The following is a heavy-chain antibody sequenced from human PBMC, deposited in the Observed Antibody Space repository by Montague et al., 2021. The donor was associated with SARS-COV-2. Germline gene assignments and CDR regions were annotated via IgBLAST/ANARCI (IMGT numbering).Heavy chain of an antibody. CDR3: ARGQLWFDY. CDR1: GGSISSHY. D-gene: IGHD5-18*01. V-gene: IGHV4-59*08. Sequence: SETLSLTCTVSGGSISSHYWSWIRQPPGKGLEWIGYIYYSGSTTYNPSLKSRVTISVDTSKNQFSLKLSSVTAADTAVYYCARGQLWFDYWGQGTLVTVSS. J-gene: IGHJ4*02. CDR2: IYYSGST.